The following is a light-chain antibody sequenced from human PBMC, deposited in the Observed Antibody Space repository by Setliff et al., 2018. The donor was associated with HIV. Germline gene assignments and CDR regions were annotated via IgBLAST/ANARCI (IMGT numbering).Light chain of an antibody. CDR2: EVT. J-gene: IGLJ1*01. V-gene: IGLV2-23*02. Sequence: ALAQPASVSGSPGQSITISCTGTTSDVGSNNLVSWYQQYPGKAPKIMIYEVTKRPSGVSNRFSGSKSGNTASLTISGLQAEDEADYYCCSYAGNYVFGTGTKVTVL. CDR3: CSYAGNYV. CDR1: TSDVGSNNL.